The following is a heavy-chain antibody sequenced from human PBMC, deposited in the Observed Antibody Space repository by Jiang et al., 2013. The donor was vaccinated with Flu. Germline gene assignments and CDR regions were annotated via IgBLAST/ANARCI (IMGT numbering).Heavy chain of an antibody. Sequence: QLLESGGGVVQPGRSLRLSCAASGFTFNSYAIHWVRQAPGKGLEWVAVISYDGSSKYYADSVKGRFTISRDNTKNTLYLQMDSLRAEDTAVYYCARAVSAAHYYYYGMDVWGQGTTVTVSS. CDR1: GFTFNSYA. CDR3: ARAVSAAHYYYYGMDV. CDR2: ISYDGSSK. J-gene: IGHJ6*02. V-gene: IGHV3-30*04. D-gene: IGHD3-16*02.